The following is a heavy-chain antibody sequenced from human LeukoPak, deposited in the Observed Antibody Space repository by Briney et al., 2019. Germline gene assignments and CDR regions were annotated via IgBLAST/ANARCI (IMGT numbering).Heavy chain of an antibody. CDR3: ARRGPPAYSGSYYVDY. J-gene: IGHJ4*02. V-gene: IGHV1-2*06. D-gene: IGHD1-26*01. CDR2: INPNSGGT. CDR1: GYTFTGYY. Sequence: ASVKVSCKASGYTFTGYYMRWVRQAPGQGLEWMGRINPNSGGTNYAQKFQGRVTITRDTSISTAYMELSRLRSDDTAVYYCARRGPPAYSGSYYVDYWGQGTLVTVSS.